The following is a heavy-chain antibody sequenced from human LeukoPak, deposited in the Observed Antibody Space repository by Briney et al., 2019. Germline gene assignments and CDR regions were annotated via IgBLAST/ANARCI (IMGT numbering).Heavy chain of an antibody. CDR2: INHSGST. Sequence: SETLSLTCAVYGGSFSGYYRSWIRQPPGKGLEWIGEINHSGSTNYNPSLKSRVTISVDTSKNQFSLKLSSVTAADTAVYYCARVPDYGDYGSRGYYFDYWGQGTVVTVSS. J-gene: IGHJ4*02. CDR1: GGSFSGYY. V-gene: IGHV4-34*01. D-gene: IGHD4-17*01. CDR3: ARVPDYGDYGSRGYYFDY.